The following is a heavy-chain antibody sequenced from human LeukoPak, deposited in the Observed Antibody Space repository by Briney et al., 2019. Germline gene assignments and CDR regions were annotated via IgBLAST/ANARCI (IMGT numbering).Heavy chain of an antibody. D-gene: IGHD3-22*01. Sequence: ASVKVSRKVSGYTLTELSMHWVRQAPGKGFEWMGRFDPEKGETIYAQKFQGRVTMTEDTSTDTAYMELSSLRSEDTAVYYCATEGCYDSSGYYTDYWGQGTLVTVSS. CDR1: GYTLTELS. J-gene: IGHJ4*02. V-gene: IGHV1-24*01. CDR2: FDPEKGET. CDR3: ATEGCYDSSGYYTDY.